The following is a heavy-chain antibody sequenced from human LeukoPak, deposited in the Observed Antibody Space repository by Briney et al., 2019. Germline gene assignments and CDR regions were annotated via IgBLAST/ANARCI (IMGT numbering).Heavy chain of an antibody. J-gene: IGHJ6*03. CDR2: ISSGGDYL. CDR3: ARDFYRSGSTYYYYYMDV. D-gene: IGHD6-19*01. V-gene: IGHV3-21*01. CDR1: GFSFSAHS. Sequence: GGSLRLSCAASGFSFSAHSLNWVRQAPGKGLEWVSSISSGGDYLFYADSVKGRFTISRDNAKNSLFLQMNSLRDEDSAVYFCARDFYRSGSTYYYYYMDVWGKGTTVTVSS.